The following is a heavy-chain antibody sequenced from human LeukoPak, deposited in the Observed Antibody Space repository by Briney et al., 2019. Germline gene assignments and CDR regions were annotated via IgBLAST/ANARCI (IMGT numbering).Heavy chain of an antibody. CDR2: ISAYNGNT. Sequence: ASVKVSCKASGYTFTSYGISWVRQAPGQGLEWMGWISAYNGNTNYAQKLQGRVTMTTDTSTSTAYMEPRSLRSDDTAVYYCAIPLFRRGSSSTSCSLGYWGQGTLVTVSS. D-gene: IGHD2-2*01. J-gene: IGHJ4*02. CDR1: GYTFTSYG. V-gene: IGHV1-18*04. CDR3: AIPLFRRGSSSTSCSLGY.